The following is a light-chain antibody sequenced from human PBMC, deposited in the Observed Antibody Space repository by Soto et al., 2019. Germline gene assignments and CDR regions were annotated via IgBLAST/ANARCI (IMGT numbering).Light chain of an antibody. V-gene: IGLV2-8*01. CDR1: SSDVGACNY. J-gene: IGLJ2*01. Sequence: QSALTQPPSASGSPGQSVTISCTGTSSDVGACNYVSWFQQHPGKPPKLLIYEVSKRPSGVPVRFSGSKSGSTASLTVSGLQDEDESDYYCCSCAGRNNLVFGGGTQLTVL. CDR3: CSCAGRNNLV. CDR2: EVS.